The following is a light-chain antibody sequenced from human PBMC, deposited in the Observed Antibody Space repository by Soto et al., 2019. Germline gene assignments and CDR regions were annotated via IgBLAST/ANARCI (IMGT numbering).Light chain of an antibody. Sequence: VVLTQSPGPLSLSQGERATLSCRASQSIGNNQLAWYQQKPGQAPRLLIYGASSSATGIPDRFSGSGSGTDFTLTISRLEPEDFAEYYCQQYVNLPRAFGQGTKVEAK. J-gene: IGKJ1*01. CDR2: GAS. CDR3: QQYVNLPRA. V-gene: IGKV3-20*01. CDR1: QSIGNNQ.